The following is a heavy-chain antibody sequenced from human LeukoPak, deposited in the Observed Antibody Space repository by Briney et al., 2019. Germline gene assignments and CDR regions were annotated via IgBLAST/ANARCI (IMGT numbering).Heavy chain of an antibody. V-gene: IGHV4-39*01. Sequence: SETLSLTCTVSGGSISSSSYYWGWIRQPPGKGLEWIGSIYYSGSTYYNPSLKSRVTISVDTSKNQFSLKLSSVTAADTVVYYCARLQRSTIYYWGQGTLVTVSS. D-gene: IGHD2-2*01. J-gene: IGHJ4*02. CDR2: IYYSGST. CDR1: GGSISSSSYY. CDR3: ARLQRSTIYY.